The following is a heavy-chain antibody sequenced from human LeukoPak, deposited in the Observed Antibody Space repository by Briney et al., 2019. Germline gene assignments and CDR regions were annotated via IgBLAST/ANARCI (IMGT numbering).Heavy chain of an antibody. V-gene: IGHV3-30*02. Sequence: GGSLRLSCAASGFTFSSYAMHWVRQAPGKGLEWVAFIHYDGSNNYYADSVKGRFTISRDNAKNSLYLQMNSLRAEDTAVYYCAELGITMIGGVWGKGTTVTISS. CDR3: AELGITMIGGV. CDR1: GFTFSSYA. D-gene: IGHD3-10*02. CDR2: IHYDGSNN. J-gene: IGHJ6*04.